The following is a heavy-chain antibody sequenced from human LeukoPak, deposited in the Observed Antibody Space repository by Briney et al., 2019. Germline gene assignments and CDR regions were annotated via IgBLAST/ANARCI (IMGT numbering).Heavy chain of an antibody. V-gene: IGHV1-2*02. Sequence: ASVKVSCKASGYTFTGCYMHWVRQAPGQGLEWMGWINPNSGCTNYAQKFQGRVTMTRDTSISTAYMELSRLRSDDTAVYCCSREGVDWNHSVYYFDYWGQGALVTASS. CDR3: SREGVDWNHSVYYFDY. CDR1: GYTFTGCY. D-gene: IGHD1-1*01. CDR2: INPNSGCT. J-gene: IGHJ4*02.